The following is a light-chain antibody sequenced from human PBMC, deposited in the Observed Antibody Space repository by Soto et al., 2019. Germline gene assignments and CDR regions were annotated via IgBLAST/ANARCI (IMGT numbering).Light chain of an antibody. CDR3: QQYGGSPIT. CDR2: GAS. J-gene: IGKJ5*01. Sequence: EIVMTQSPATLSVSPGERATLSCRASQSVSSNLAWYQQKPGQAPRLLIYGASNRASGVPVRFSGSGSGTDFTLNITRLEPEELALYYCQQYGGSPITVGLGTRLEIK. CDR1: QSVSSN. V-gene: IGKV3-20*01.